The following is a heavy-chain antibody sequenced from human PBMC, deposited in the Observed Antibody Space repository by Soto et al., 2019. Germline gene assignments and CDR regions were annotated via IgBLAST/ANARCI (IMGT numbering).Heavy chain of an antibody. D-gene: IGHD3-16*01. Sequence: SLRLSCAAAGFNFSKFGMYWVRQAPGKGLEWVAVIWYDGSQKYYADSVKGRFTISRDNSNNTLYLRMSSLRAEDTAVYYCAKEVWGLYTFGRPLDNWGHGTLVTVSS. CDR1: GFNFSKFG. CDR3: AKEVWGLYTFGRPLDN. CDR2: IWYDGSQK. V-gene: IGHV3-33*06. J-gene: IGHJ4*01.